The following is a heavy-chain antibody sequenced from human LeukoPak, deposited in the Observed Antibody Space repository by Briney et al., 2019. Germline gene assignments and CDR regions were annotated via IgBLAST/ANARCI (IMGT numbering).Heavy chain of an antibody. D-gene: IGHD6-19*01. J-gene: IGHJ3*02. CDR2: IYNGGIT. CDR1: GGSISSSGYY. CDR3: ARQSHSSSGWADDAFDI. V-gene: IGHV4-31*03. Sequence: SETLSLTCTVSGGSISSSGYYWTWIRQHPGKGLEWIGYIYNGGITYYNPSLKSRATISLDTSKNQFSLRLSSVTAADTAIYYCARQSHSSSGWADDAFDIWGQGTMVTVSS.